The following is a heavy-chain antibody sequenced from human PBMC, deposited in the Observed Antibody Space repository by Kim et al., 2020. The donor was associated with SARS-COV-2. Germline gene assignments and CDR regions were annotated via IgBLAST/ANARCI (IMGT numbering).Heavy chain of an antibody. V-gene: IGHV3-7*01. D-gene: IGHD3-10*01. Sequence: NVESVEGRFTISRDNAKNSLYLQMDSLGAEDTAVYYCARGSGSYYIHWGQGTLVTVSS. J-gene: IGHJ4*02. CDR3: ARGSGSYYIH.